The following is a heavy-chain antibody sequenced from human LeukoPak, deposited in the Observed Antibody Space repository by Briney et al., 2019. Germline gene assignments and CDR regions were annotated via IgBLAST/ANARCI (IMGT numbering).Heavy chain of an antibody. D-gene: IGHD3-22*01. V-gene: IGHV4-4*07. CDR3: ARGGYYYDSSGPYYFDY. Sequence: PSETLSLTCTVSGGSISSYYWSWIRQPAGKGLEWIGRIYTSGSTNYNPSLKSRVTMSVDTSKIQFSLKLSSVTAADTAVYYCARGGYYYDSSGPYYFDYWGQGTLVTVSS. J-gene: IGHJ4*02. CDR1: GGSISSYY. CDR2: IYTSGST.